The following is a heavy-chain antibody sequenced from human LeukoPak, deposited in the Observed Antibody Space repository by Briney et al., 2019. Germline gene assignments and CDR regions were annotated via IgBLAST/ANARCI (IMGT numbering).Heavy chain of an antibody. V-gene: IGHV4-4*07. J-gene: IGHJ3*02. CDR3: VSSRYDAFDI. D-gene: IGHD6-25*01. Sequence: SETLSLTCTVSGGSISSYYWSWIRQPAGKGLERIGRIYTSGSTNYNPSLKSRVTMSVDTSKNQFSLKLSSVTAADTAVYYCVSSRYDAFDIWGPGTMVTVSS. CDR2: IYTSGST. CDR1: GGSISSYY.